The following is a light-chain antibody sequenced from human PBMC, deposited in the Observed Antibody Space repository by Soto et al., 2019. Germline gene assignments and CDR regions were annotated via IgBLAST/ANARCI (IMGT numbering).Light chain of an antibody. Sequence: DIQMTQPPSTLSGSVGDRVTITCRASQTLSSWLAWYQQKPGKAPKLLIYKASTLKSGVPSRFSGSGSGTEFTLTISSLQPDDFATYYCQHYNSYSEAFGQGTKV. V-gene: IGKV1-5*03. CDR2: KAS. CDR1: QTLSSW. J-gene: IGKJ1*01. CDR3: QHYNSYSEA.